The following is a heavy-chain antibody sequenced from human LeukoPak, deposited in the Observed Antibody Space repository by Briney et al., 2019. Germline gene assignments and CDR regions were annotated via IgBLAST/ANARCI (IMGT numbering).Heavy chain of an antibody. J-gene: IGHJ3*01. Sequence: GTLRFTCRGSGFTFCNFAMTGVQQAPASPQEGHPAITGSGEGSRYTDGVRGRFTVSRDDARNTLFLQMDGLRAGDTAVYDCAKDPNGDFLGAFDFWGPGTLGTVSS. CDR2: ITGSGEGS. D-gene: IGHD4-17*01. CDR3: AKDPNGDFLGAFDF. CDR1: GFTFCNFA. V-gene: IGHV3-23*01.